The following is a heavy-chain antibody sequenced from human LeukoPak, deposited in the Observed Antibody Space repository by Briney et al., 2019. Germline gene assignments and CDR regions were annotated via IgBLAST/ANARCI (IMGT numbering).Heavy chain of an antibody. CDR3: ATFWGSYFDY. CDR1: GYTLTELS. CDR2: FDPEDGET. J-gene: IGHJ4*02. D-gene: IGHD3-16*01. V-gene: IGHV1-24*01. Sequence: ASVKVSCKVSGYTLTELSMHWVRQAPGKGLEWMGGFDPEDGETIYAQKFQGRVTMTEGTSTDTAYMELSSLRSEDTAVYYCATFWGSYFDYWGQGTLVTVSS.